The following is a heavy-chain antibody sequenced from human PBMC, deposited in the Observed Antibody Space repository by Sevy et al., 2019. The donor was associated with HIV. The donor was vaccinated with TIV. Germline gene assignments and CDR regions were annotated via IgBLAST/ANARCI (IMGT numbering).Heavy chain of an antibody. Sequence: GGSLRLSCAASGLTFSNYVMSWVRQAPGKGLEWLSVINGGSGTTYAAESVKGRFTISRDNSKNTLYLHMSSLGAEDTAVYYWARNLGPSGAFDIWGQGTRVTVSS. V-gene: IGHV3-23*01. CDR1: GLTFSNYV. J-gene: IGHJ3*02. D-gene: IGHD6-25*01. CDR3: ARNLGPSGAFDI. CDR2: INGGSGTT.